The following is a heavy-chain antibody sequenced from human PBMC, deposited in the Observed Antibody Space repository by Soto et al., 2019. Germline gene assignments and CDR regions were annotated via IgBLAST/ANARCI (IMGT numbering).Heavy chain of an antibody. CDR2: INPSGGST. Sequence: QVQLVQSGAEVKKPGASVKVSCKASGYTFTSYYMHWVRQAPGQGLEWMGIINPSGGSTSYAQKFQGRVXXTXDXXTSTVYMELSSLRSEDTAVYYCARGYYGGNSGVGYWGQGTLVTVSS. J-gene: IGHJ4*02. V-gene: IGHV1-46*01. CDR3: ARGYYGGNSGVGY. CDR1: GYTFTSYY. D-gene: IGHD4-17*01.